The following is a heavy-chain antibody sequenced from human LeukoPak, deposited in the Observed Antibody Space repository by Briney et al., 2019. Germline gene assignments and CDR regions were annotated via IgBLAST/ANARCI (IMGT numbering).Heavy chain of an antibody. Sequence: EASVKVSCKASGYTFTSYGISWVRQAPGQGLEWMAWISAYNGNTNYAQKLQGRVTMTTDTSTSTAYMELRSLRSDDTAVYYCARDHKPSYYYGSGSYSSYYYYYYMDVWGKGTTVTVSS. CDR2: ISAYNGNT. V-gene: IGHV1-18*01. CDR1: GYTFTSYG. D-gene: IGHD3-10*01. CDR3: ARDHKPSYYYGSGSYSSYYYYYYMDV. J-gene: IGHJ6*03.